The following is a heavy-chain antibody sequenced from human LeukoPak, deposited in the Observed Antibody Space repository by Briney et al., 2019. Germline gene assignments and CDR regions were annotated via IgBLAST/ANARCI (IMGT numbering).Heavy chain of an antibody. J-gene: IGHJ4*02. D-gene: IGHD3-22*01. CDR3: AREGDYYDTSGTLDY. Sequence: SETLSLTCSVSGDSISGYYWSWIRQPAGKGLEWIGRIYTSGSTNYNPSLKSRVTISVDTSKNQFSLKLSSVTAADTAVYYCAREGDYYDTSGTLDYWGQGTLVTVSS. V-gene: IGHV4-4*07. CDR1: GDSISGYY. CDR2: IYTSGST.